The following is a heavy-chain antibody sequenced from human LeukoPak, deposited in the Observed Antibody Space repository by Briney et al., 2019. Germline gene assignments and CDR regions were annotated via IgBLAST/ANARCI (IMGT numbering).Heavy chain of an antibody. CDR1: GGTFSSYA. J-gene: IGHJ4*02. CDR2: IIPIFGTA. CDR3: ARETIFGVVQGYFDY. D-gene: IGHD3-3*01. Sequence: SVQVSCKASGGTFSSYAISWLRQAPGQGLEWMGGIIPIFGTANYAQKFQGRVTITADESTSTAYMELSSLRSEDTAVYYCARETIFGVVQGYFDYWGQGTLVTVSS. V-gene: IGHV1-69*01.